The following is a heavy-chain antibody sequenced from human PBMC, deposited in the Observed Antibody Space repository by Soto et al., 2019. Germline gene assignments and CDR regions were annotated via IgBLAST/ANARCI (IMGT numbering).Heavy chain of an antibody. Sequence: EVQLVESGGGLVQPGGSLRVSCAASGFSFSNYWMHWVRQVPGRGLVWVSQINSDGSRTNYADSVKGRFTVSRDTAKNTLSLQMSSLRAEDTAVYYCARGGVEDCRGGSCYLFDYWGQGILVTVSS. CDR1: GFSFSNYW. V-gene: IGHV3-74*01. CDR2: INSDGSRT. D-gene: IGHD2-15*01. CDR3: ARGGVEDCRGGSCYLFDY. J-gene: IGHJ4*02.